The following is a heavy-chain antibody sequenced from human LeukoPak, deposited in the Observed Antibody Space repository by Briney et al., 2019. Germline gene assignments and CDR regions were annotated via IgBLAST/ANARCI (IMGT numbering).Heavy chain of an antibody. J-gene: IGHJ3*02. Sequence: GGSLRLSCAASGSTVSSNYMSWVRQAPGKGLEWVSVIYSGGSTYYADSVKGRFTISRDNSKNTLYLQMNSLRAEDTAVYYCARTSYYYGSGRYGAFDIWGQGTMVTVSS. CDR3: ARTSYYYGSGRYGAFDI. V-gene: IGHV3-66*01. D-gene: IGHD3-10*01. CDR1: GSTVSSNY. CDR2: IYSGGST.